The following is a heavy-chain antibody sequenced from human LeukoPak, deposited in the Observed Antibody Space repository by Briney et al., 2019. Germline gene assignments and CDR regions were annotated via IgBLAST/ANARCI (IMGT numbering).Heavy chain of an antibody. D-gene: IGHD4-11*01. V-gene: IGHV4-34*01. Sequence: SETLSLTCAVYGGSFSGYYWGWIRQPPGKGLEWIGEINHSGSTNYNTSLKRRVTISVDKSKNQFSLTLSSVAPADPAVYCCARMTTVTIPHSWFDPWGQGTLVTVSS. CDR3: ARMTTVTIPHSWFDP. J-gene: IGHJ5*02. CDR2: INHSGST. CDR1: GGSFSGYY.